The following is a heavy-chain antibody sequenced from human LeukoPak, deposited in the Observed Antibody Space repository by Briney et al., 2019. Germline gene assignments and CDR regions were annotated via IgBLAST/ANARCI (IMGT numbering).Heavy chain of an antibody. CDR3: ARGRITMVREAFDP. V-gene: IGHV3-64*01. Sequence: GGSLRLSCAASGFTFSSYAMHWVRQAPGKGLEYVSAISSNGGSTYYANSVKGRFTISRDNSMNTMYLQMGSLRAEDMAVYYCARGRITMVREAFDPWGQGTLVTVSS. CDR2: ISSNGGST. D-gene: IGHD3-10*01. CDR1: GFTFSSYA. J-gene: IGHJ5*02.